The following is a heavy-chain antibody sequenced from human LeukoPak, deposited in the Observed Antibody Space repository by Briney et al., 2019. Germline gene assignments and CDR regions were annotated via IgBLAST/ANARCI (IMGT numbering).Heavy chain of an antibody. D-gene: IGHD6-19*01. CDR3: AKALTQWLVVGNFDY. CDR1: GFTFSSYA. J-gene: IGHJ4*02. CDR2: ISGSGGST. V-gene: IGHV3-23*01. Sequence: GRSLRLSCAASGFTFSSYAMSWVRQAPGKGLEWVSAISGSGGSTYYADSVKGRFTISRDNSKNTLYLQMNSLRAEDTAVYYCAKALTQWLVVGNFDYWGQGTLVTVSS.